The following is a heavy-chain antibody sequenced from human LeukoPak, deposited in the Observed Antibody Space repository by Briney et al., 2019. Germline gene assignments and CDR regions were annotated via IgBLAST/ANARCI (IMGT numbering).Heavy chain of an antibody. J-gene: IGHJ4*02. V-gene: IGHV4-59*01. CDR1: GGSISSYY. CDR2: IYYSGST. D-gene: IGHD1-20*01. CDR3: ARTPGITGTGFDY. Sequence: SETLSLTCTVSGGSISSYYWSWIRQPPGKGLERIGYIYYSGSTNYNPSLKSRVTISVDTSKNQFSLKLSSVTAADTAVYYCARTPGITGTGFDYWGQGTLVTVSS.